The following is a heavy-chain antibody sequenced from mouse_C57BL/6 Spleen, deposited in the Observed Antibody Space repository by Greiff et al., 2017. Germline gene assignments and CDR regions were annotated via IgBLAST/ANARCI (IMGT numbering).Heavy chain of an antibody. V-gene: IGHV1-82*01. CDR3: AREGDYGSSYVGDY. J-gene: IGHJ2*01. Sequence: QVQLQQSGPELVKPGASVKISCKASGYAFSSSWMNWVKQRPGKGLEWIGRIYPGDGDTNYNGKFKGKATLTADKSSSTAYLQLSSLTSEDSAVYFCAREGDYGSSYVGDYWGQGTTRTVSS. D-gene: IGHD1-1*01. CDR2: IYPGDGDT. CDR1: GYAFSSSW.